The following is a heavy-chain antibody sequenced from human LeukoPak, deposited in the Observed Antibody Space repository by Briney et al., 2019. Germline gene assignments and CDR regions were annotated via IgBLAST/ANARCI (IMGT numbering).Heavy chain of an antibody. CDR1: GFTFSSYG. Sequence: PGGSLRLSCAASGFTFSSYGMHWVRQAPGKGLEWVAVIWYDGSNKYYADSVKGRFTISRDNSKNTLYLQMNSLRAEDTAVYYCARYGSSGYLDYWGQGTLVTVSS. V-gene: IGHV3-33*01. J-gene: IGHJ4*02. D-gene: IGHD3-22*01. CDR2: IWYDGSNK. CDR3: ARYGSSGYLDY.